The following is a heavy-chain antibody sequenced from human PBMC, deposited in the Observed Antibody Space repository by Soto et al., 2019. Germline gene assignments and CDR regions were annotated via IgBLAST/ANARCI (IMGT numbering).Heavy chain of an antibody. D-gene: IGHD6-19*01. V-gene: IGHV4-39*01. CDR2: TYYSANT. Sequence: QLQLQESGPGLVKPSETLSLTCTVSGGSISSSRYYWGWIRQSPGKGLEWIGTTYYSANTNYNPSIKSRGAISVNTYKIRFSLRLSSLTAAETAVYFCARQRGDSSVWYDAHYYYCMDVWGKRTTVTVSS. J-gene: IGHJ6*03. CDR1: GGSISSSRYY. CDR3: ARQRGDSSVWYDAHYYYCMDV.